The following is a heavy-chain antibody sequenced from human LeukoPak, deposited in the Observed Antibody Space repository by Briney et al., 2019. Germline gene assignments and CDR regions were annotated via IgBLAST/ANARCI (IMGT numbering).Heavy chain of an antibody. Sequence: GGSLRLSCAASGFTFSSYAMHWVRQAPGKGLVGVAVISYDGSNKYYADSVKGRFTIPRDNSKNTLYLQMNSLRAEDTAVYYCASSRGIYYDSIFDYWGQGTLVTVSS. CDR3: ASSRGIYYDSIFDY. CDR2: ISYDGSNK. CDR1: GFTFSSYA. D-gene: IGHD3-22*01. J-gene: IGHJ4*02. V-gene: IGHV3-30-3*01.